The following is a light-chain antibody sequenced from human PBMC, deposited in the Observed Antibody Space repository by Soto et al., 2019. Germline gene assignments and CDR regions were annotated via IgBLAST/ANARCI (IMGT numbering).Light chain of an antibody. V-gene: IGLV1-44*01. CDR1: SSNIGSNS. J-gene: IGLJ2*01. CDR3: AAWDDSPNRVI. CDR2: SNN. Sequence: QSVLTQPPSASGTPGQRVTISCSGSSSNIGSNSVSWYQQLPGTAPKLLIYSNNQRPSGVPDRFSGSRSDTSASLAISGLQSEDEADYYCAAWDDSPNRVIFGGGTKLTVL.